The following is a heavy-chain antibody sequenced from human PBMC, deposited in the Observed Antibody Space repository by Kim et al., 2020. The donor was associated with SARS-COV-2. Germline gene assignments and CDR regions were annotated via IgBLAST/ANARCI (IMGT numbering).Heavy chain of an antibody. V-gene: IGHV4-31*02. Sequence: PSLKSRVTISVDTSKNQCSLKLSAVTAADTAVYYCAREGVWFGVRGYFQHWGQGTLVTVSS. J-gene: IGHJ1*01. D-gene: IGHD3-10*01. CDR3: AREGVWFGVRGYFQH.